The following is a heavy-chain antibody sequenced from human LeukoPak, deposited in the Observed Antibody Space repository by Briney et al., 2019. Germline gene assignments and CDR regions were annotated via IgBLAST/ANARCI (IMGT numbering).Heavy chain of an antibody. CDR1: GFTFSSYE. Sequence: GGSLRLSCAASGFTFSSYEMNCVRQAPGKGLEWVSYISSSGSTIYHADSVKGRFTISRDNAKNSLYLQMNSLRAEDTAVYYCARERGYSGYDYFIDSPSDYWGQGTLVTVSS. J-gene: IGHJ4*02. V-gene: IGHV3-48*03. CDR3: ARERGYSGYDYFIDSPSDY. D-gene: IGHD5-12*01. CDR2: ISSSGSTI.